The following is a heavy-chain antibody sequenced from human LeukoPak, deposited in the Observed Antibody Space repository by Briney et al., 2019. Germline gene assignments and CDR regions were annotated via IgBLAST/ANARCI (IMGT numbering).Heavy chain of an antibody. Sequence: PGGSLRLSCATSGFTFSDYNMNWIRQAPGKGLEWISYITSNSSNIYYADSVKGRFTISRDNAKNSLYLQMNSLRAEDTAIYYCARDLDSGNYYPSFDYWGHGTLVTVSS. D-gene: IGHD1-26*01. CDR2: ITSNSSNI. CDR1: GFTFSDYN. V-gene: IGHV3-11*01. J-gene: IGHJ4*01. CDR3: ARDLDSGNYYPSFDY.